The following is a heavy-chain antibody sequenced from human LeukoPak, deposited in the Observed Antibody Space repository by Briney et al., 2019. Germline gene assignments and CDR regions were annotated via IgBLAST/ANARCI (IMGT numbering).Heavy chain of an antibody. CDR2: IHSGGST. J-gene: IGHJ4*02. D-gene: IGHD3-22*01. CDR3: ARDLTMIVVVAPFDY. CDR1: GFTVSSNY. Sequence: GGSLRLSCAASGFTVSSNYMTWVRQAPGKGLECVSIIHSGGSTDYADSVKGRFTISRDNAKNSLYLQMNSLRAEDTAVYYCARDLTMIVVVAPFDYWGQGTLVTVSS. V-gene: IGHV3-66*01.